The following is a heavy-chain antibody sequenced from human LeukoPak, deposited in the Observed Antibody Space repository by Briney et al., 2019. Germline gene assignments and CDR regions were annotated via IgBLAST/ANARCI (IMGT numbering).Heavy chain of an antibody. CDR3: AKEGVGVNYFDY. Sequence: GGSLRLSCAASGFTFSSYGMHWVRQAPGKGLEWVAFIRYDGSNKYYADSVKSRFTISRDNSKNTLYLQMNSLRAEDTAVYYCAKEGVGVNYFDYWGQGTLVTVSS. CDR1: GFTFSSYG. V-gene: IGHV3-30*02. J-gene: IGHJ4*02. D-gene: IGHD3-10*01. CDR2: IRYDGSNK.